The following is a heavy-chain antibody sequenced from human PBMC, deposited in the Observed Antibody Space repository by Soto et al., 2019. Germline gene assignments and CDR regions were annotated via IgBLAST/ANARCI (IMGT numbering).Heavy chain of an antibody. Sequence: ASVKVSCKASGYTFTDYYMHWVRQAPGQGLEWMGWINPNSGGTNYAQKFQGRVTMTRDTSISTAYMELSRLRSDDTAVYYCARIFGGYVPLDYWGQGTLVTVSS. CDR3: ARIFGGYVPLDY. CDR2: INPNSGGT. D-gene: IGHD5-12*01. J-gene: IGHJ4*02. V-gene: IGHV1-2*02. CDR1: GYTFTDYY.